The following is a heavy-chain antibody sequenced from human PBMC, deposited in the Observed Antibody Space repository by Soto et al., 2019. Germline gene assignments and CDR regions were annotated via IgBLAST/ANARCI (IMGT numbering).Heavy chain of an antibody. CDR2: ISAHNGNT. Sequence: QVHLVQSGAEVKKPGASVKVSCKASGHTFTSYGITWVRQAPGQGLEWMGWISAHNGNTDYAQKLQGRVTVTRDTSTSTAYMELRSLISDDTAVYYCARGRYGDYWGQGALVTVSS. CDR3: ARGRYGDY. V-gene: IGHV1-18*01. D-gene: IGHD1-1*01. J-gene: IGHJ4*02. CDR1: GHTFTSYG.